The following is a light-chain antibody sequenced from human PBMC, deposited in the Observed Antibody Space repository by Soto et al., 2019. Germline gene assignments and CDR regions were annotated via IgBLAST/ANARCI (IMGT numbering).Light chain of an antibody. J-gene: IGLJ1*01. CDR3: GAWDDSMNGYV. CDR1: SSNIGINT. CDR2: TNN. Sequence: QSVLTQPPSASGTPGQRVTISCSGGSSNIGINTVNWYQQLPRTAPKVLIYTNNQRPSGVPDRSSGSKSGTSASLAIRGLQSGDEADYYCGAWDDSMNGYVFGTGTKVTVL. V-gene: IGLV1-44*01.